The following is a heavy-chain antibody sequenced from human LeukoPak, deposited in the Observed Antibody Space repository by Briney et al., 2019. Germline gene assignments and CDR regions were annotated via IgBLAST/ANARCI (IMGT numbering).Heavy chain of an antibody. D-gene: IGHD6-25*01. V-gene: IGHV4-59*01. Sequence: PSETLSLTCSVSGGSISPYYWSWFRQPPGKGLEWIGYIFHSGITTYNPSLKSRVTISLDSSKNQFFLRLTSVTAADTATYYCARAETLAAMYFDFWGQGSLVTVSS. CDR1: GGSISPYY. CDR3: ARAETLAAMYFDF. J-gene: IGHJ4*02. CDR2: IFHSGIT.